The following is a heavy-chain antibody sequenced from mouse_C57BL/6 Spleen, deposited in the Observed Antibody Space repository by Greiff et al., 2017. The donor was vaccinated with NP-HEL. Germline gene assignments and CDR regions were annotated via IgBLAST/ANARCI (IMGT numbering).Heavy chain of an antibody. V-gene: IGHV1-7*01. CDR2: INPSSGYT. CDR1: GYTFTSYW. D-gene: IGHD3-3*01. J-gene: IGHJ1*03. Sequence: VQLVVSGAELAKPGASVKLSCKASGYTFTSYWMHWVKQRPGQVLEWIGYINPSSGYTRYNQKFKDKATLTADKSSSTAYMQLSSLTYEDSAVYYCARAEGWDRNFDVWGTGTTVTVSS. CDR3: ARAEGWDRNFDV.